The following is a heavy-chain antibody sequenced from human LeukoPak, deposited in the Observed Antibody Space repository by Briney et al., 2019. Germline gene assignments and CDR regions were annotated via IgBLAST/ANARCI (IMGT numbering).Heavy chain of an antibody. CDR3: AASLPNIVVVPAAKGPFGS. CDR2: INGGGGGGT. J-gene: IGHJ5*02. CDR1: GFTFSSYS. Sequence: GSLRLSCAASGFTFSSYSMNWVRQAPGKGLEWVSGINGGGGGGTFHADSVRGRFTISRDNSKNTLYLQMSSLRAEDTAVYYCAASLPNIVVVPAAKGPFGSWGQGTLVTVSS. V-gene: IGHV3-23*01. D-gene: IGHD2-2*01.